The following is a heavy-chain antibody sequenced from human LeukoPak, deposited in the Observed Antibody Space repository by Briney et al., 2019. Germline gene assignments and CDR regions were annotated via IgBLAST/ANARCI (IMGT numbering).Heavy chain of an antibody. J-gene: IGHJ4*02. CDR3: ASGVYSSGWYLDY. D-gene: IGHD6-19*01. V-gene: IGHV3-33*01. CDR2: IWHDGSHK. Sequence: GRSLRLSSAASAFPFSSYGMHWVRQAPGKGLEWVAVIWHDGSHKYYADSVTGRFTVSRDNSKNTLYLQMNSLRAEDTAIYYCASGVYSSGWYLDYWGQGTLVTVSS. CDR1: AFPFSSYG.